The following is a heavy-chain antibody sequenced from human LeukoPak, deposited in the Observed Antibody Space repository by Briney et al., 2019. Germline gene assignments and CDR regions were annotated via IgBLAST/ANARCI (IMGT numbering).Heavy chain of an antibody. Sequence: PSETLSLTCAVYGGSFSGYYWSWIRQPPGKGLEWIGEINPSGSTNYNPSLKSRVTISVDTSKNQFSLKLSSVTAADTAVYYCARGRRMVYAYYYYYGMDVWGQGTTVTVSS. CDR2: INPSGST. V-gene: IGHV4-34*01. CDR3: ARGRRMVYAYYYYYGMDV. CDR1: GGSFSGYY. D-gene: IGHD2-8*01. J-gene: IGHJ6*02.